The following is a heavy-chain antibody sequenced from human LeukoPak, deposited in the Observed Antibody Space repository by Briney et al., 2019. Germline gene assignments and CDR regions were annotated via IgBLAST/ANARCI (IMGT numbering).Heavy chain of an antibody. D-gene: IGHD3-10*02. Sequence: GGSLRLSCAAPGFTFSDYYMSWIRQAPGKGLEWVSYIGSRSNSIYYADSVKGRFTISRDNAKNSLYLQMNSLRAEDTAVYYCAELGITMIGGVWGKGTTVTISS. V-gene: IGHV3-11*04. CDR2: IGSRSNSI. CDR1: GFTFSDYY. CDR3: AELGITMIGGV. J-gene: IGHJ6*04.